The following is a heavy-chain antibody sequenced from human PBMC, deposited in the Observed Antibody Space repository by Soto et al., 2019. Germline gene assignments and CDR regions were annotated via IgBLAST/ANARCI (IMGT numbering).Heavy chain of an antibody. Sequence: PPDTLSLTSTVSGGSISSYHWTWIRQPPGKGLEWIGYIYYSGSTNYNPSLKSRVTISVDTSKNQFSLKLSSVTAADTAVYYCARRYSSAFDIWGQGTMVTVS. CDR2: IYYSGST. V-gene: IGHV4-59*08. D-gene: IGHD6-13*01. CDR3: ARRYSSAFDI. J-gene: IGHJ3*02. CDR1: GGSISSYH.